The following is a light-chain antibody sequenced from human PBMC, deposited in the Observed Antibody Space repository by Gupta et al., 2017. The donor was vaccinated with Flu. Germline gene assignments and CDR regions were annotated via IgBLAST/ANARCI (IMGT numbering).Light chain of an antibody. CDR1: SSNIGTNT. J-gene: IGLJ2*01. V-gene: IGLV1-44*01. Sequence: QSVLTQPPSLSGTPGQRVTISCSGSSSNIGTNTVNWYQQLPGMAPKLLISTNDQRPSGVPDRFSGSKSGASASLIISGVQAEDEADYYCASEDANGNGLIFGGGTKLTVL. CDR3: ASEDANGNGLI. CDR2: TND.